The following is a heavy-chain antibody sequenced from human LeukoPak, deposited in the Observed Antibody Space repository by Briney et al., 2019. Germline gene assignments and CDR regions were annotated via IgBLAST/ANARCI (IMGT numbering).Heavy chain of an antibody. D-gene: IGHD6-6*01. V-gene: IGHV3-7*01. Sequence: GGSLRLSCAASGSTFSSYWMSWVRQAPGKGLEWVANIKQDGSEKYYVDSVKGRFTISRDNAKNSLYLQMNSLRAEDTAVYYCARDQGPQLESYWGQGTLVTVSS. CDR3: ARDQGPQLESY. CDR2: IKQDGSEK. J-gene: IGHJ4*02. CDR1: GSTFSSYW.